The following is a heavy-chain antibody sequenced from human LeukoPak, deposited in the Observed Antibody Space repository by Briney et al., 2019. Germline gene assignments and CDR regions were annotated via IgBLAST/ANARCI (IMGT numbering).Heavy chain of an antibody. CDR3: AKGYSSGWYNWFDP. V-gene: IGHV3-23*01. CDR1: GFTFSSYA. J-gene: IGHJ5*02. Sequence: PGGSLRLSCAASGFTFSSYAMSWVRQAPGKGLDLVSEISGSGGSTYYADSVKGRFTISRDNSKNTLYLQISSLRAEDTAVYYCAKGYSSGWYNWFDPWGQGTLVTVSS. CDR2: ISGSGGST. D-gene: IGHD6-19*01.